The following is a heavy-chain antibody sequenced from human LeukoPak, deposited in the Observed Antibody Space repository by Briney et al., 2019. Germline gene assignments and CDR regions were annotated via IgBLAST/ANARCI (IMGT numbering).Heavy chain of an antibody. CDR3: AKDLDDYGDYEYYFDY. CDR2: ISGSGGST. V-gene: IGHV3-23*01. J-gene: IGHJ4*02. D-gene: IGHD4-17*01. CDR1: GFTFSSYA. Sequence: PGGSLRLSCAASGFTFSSYAMSWVRQGPGKGLEWVSTISGSGGSTYYADSVKGRFTISRDNSKNTLYLQMNSLRAEDTAVYYCAKDLDDYGDYEYYFDYWGQGTLVTVSS.